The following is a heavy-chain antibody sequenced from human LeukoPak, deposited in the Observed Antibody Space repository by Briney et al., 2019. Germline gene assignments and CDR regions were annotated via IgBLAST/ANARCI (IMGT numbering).Heavy chain of an antibody. CDR1: GYSISSGYY. Sequence: SETLSLTCTVSGYSISSGYYWGWIRQPPGKGLEWIGSIYYSGSTYYNPSLKSRVTISVDTSKNQFSLKLSSVTAADTAVYYCARDRVAHYAFDIWGQGTMVTVSS. J-gene: IGHJ3*02. V-gene: IGHV4-38-2*02. CDR3: ARDRVAHYAFDI. CDR2: IYYSGST.